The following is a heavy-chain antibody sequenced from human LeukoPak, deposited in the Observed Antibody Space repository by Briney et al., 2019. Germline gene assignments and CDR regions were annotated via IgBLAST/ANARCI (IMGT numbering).Heavy chain of an antibody. D-gene: IGHD6-13*01. V-gene: IGHV3-23*01. CDR2: ISGSGGST. J-gene: IGHJ2*01. CDR3: AKDRAGYSSSWSPGWYFDL. Sequence: SGGSRRLSCAASGFTFSSYAMSWVRQAPGKGLEWVSAISGSGGSTYYADSVKGRFTISRDNSKNTLYLQMNSLRAEDTAVYYCAKDRAGYSSSWSPGWYFDLWGRGTLVTVSS. CDR1: GFTFSSYA.